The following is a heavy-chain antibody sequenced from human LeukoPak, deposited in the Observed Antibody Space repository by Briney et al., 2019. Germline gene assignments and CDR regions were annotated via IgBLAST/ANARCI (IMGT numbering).Heavy chain of an antibody. J-gene: IGHJ4*01. Sequence: GGSLRLSCAASGFTFSTSGMNWVRQAPGKGLEWVSYISSSSSTIYYADSVKGRFTISRDNVKNSLYLQMNSLRAEDTAVYYCARGTDYWGHGTLVTVSS. CDR3: ARGTDY. CDR1: GFTFSTSG. V-gene: IGHV3-48*01. CDR2: ISSSSSTI.